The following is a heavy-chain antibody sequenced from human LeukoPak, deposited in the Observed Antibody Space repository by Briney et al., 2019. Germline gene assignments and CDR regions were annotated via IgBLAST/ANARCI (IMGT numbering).Heavy chain of an antibody. CDR3: ARGPDSGSYYGWFDP. D-gene: IGHD1-26*01. Sequence: SETLSLTCTVSGGSISSYYWSWIQQPAGKGLEWIGRIYTSGSTNYNPSLKSRVTMSVDTSKNQFSLKLSSVTAADTAVYYCARGPDSGSYYGWFDPWGQGTLVTVSS. CDR1: GGSISSYY. J-gene: IGHJ5*02. V-gene: IGHV4-4*07. CDR2: IYTSGST.